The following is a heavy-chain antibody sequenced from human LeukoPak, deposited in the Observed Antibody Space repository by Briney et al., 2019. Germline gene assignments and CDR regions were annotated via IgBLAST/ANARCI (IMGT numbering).Heavy chain of an antibody. CDR2: MYHSGNT. CDR1: GGSISSNNW. Sequence: SGTLSLPCAVSGGSISSNNWWSWVRQPPGKGLEWIGEMYHSGNTNYNPSLKSRATISVDKSKNQFSLQLSSVTAADTAVYYCARDVGARLPGYWGQGTLVTVSS. CDR3: ARDVGARLPGY. V-gene: IGHV4-4*02. J-gene: IGHJ4*02. D-gene: IGHD6-6*01.